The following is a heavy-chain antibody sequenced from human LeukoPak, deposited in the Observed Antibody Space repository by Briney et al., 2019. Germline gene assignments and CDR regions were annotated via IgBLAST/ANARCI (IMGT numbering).Heavy chain of an antibody. CDR2: IYSSGST. Sequence: SETLSLTCSVSGGSTNSYYWSWIRQSGGKGLEWIGRIYSSGSTVYNPPLNSRLTMSIDTSKNQFSLTLKSVTATDTAVYYCARVKASSTSWTFDQWGQGAPVTVSS. D-gene: IGHD2-2*01. CDR3: ARVKASSTSWTFDQ. V-gene: IGHV4-4*07. J-gene: IGHJ4*02. CDR1: GGSTNSYY.